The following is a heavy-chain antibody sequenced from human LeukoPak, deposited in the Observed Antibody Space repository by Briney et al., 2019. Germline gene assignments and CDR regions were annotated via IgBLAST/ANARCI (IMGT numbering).Heavy chain of an antibody. CDR1: GFTFSSYA. CDR2: ISGSGGST. CDR3: AREPIRAYGMDV. D-gene: IGHD2-21*01. Sequence: GGSLRLSCAASGFTFSSYAMSWVRQAPGKGLEWVSAISGSGGSTYYADSVKGRFTISRDNAKNSLYLQMNSLRAEDTAVYYCAREPIRAYGMDVWGQGTTVTVSS. V-gene: IGHV3-23*01. J-gene: IGHJ6*02.